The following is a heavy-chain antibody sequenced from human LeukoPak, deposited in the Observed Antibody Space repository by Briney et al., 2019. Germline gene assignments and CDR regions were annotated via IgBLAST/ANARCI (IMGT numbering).Heavy chain of an antibody. CDR2: INTNTGNP. V-gene: IGHV7-4-1*02. D-gene: IGHD6-13*01. CDR3: ARAGVDSSSWYYYYYYYMDV. J-gene: IGHJ6*03. CDR1: GYTFTSYA. Sequence: ASVKVSCKASGYTFTSYAMNWVRQAPGQGLEWMGWINTNTGNPTYAQGFTGRFVFSLDTSVSTAYLQISSLKAEDTAVYYCARAGVDSSSWYYYYYYYMDVWGKGTTVTVSS.